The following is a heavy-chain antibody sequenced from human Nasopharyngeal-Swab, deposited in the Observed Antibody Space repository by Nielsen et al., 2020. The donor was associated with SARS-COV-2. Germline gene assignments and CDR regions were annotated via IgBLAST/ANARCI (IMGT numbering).Heavy chain of an antibody. CDR3: ARDRFSYYYDSSGYFDAFDI. Sequence: ASVKVSCKASGYTFTSYAMNWVRQAPGQGLEWMGWINTNTGNPTYAQGFTGRFVFSLDTSVSTAYLQISSLKAEDTAVYYYARDRFSYYYDSSGYFDAFDIWGQGTMVTVSS. V-gene: IGHV7-4-1*02. CDR2: INTNTGNP. J-gene: IGHJ3*02. CDR1: GYTFTSYA. D-gene: IGHD3-22*01.